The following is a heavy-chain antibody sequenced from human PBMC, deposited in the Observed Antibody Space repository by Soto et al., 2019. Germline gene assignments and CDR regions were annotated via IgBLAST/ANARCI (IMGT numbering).Heavy chain of an antibody. V-gene: IGHV4-39*01. CDR1: GGSISSSSYY. CDR2: IYYSGST. J-gene: IGHJ4*02. D-gene: IGHD3-22*01. Sequence: QLQLQESGPGLVKPSETLSLTCTVSGGSISSSSYYWGWIRQPPGKGLEWIGSIYYSGSTYYNPSLKSRVTISVDTSKNQFSLKLSSVAAADTAVYYCARRGRKGPYYYDSSGYFVWGQGTLVTVSS. CDR3: ARRGRKGPYYYDSSGYFV.